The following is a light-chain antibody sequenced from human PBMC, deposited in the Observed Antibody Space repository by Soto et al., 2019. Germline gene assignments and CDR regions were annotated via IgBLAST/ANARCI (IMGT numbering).Light chain of an antibody. CDR2: DVT. CDR1: NSDVGAYKF. V-gene: IGLV2-11*01. J-gene: IGLJ1*01. Sequence: QSVLTQPRSVSGSPGQSVTISCTGSNSDVGAYKFVSWLQHNPGEAPKVMIYDVTQRPSGVPDRFSGTKSGNTASLTISGLQAEDEADYYCCSYAGCYTWVFGSGTKVTVL. CDR3: CSYAGCYTWV.